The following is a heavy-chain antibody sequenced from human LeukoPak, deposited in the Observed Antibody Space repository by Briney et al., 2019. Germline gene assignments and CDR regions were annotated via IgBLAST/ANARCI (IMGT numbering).Heavy chain of an antibody. CDR3: ARVVVGGGLDY. CDR1: GFTVSSYY. V-gene: IGHV3-53*01. CDR2: IYSSGST. J-gene: IGHJ4*02. D-gene: IGHD2-15*01. Sequence: GGTLRLSCAVSGFTVSSYYMSWIRQPPGKGLEWVAVIYSSGSTNYTPSVKSRFTISLDTSKNPLYLQLSSLRAADTAVYYCARVVVGGGLDYWGQGTLVTVSS.